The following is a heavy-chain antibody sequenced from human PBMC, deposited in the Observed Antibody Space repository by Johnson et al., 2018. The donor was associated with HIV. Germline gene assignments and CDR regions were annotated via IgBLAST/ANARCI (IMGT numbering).Heavy chain of an antibody. V-gene: IGHV3-9*01. CDR1: GITVSSTY. CDR2: ITWNGGGI. D-gene: IGHD6-6*01. CDR3: AKAYSSSSIHYDAFDI. Sequence: VQLVESGGGLVQPGGSLRLSCAASGITVSSTYMTWVRQAPGTGLQWVSGITWNGGGIGYADSVKGRFTISRDNAENSLYLQMNSLRAEDTALYYCAKAYSSSSIHYDAFDIWGQGTMVTVS. J-gene: IGHJ3*02.